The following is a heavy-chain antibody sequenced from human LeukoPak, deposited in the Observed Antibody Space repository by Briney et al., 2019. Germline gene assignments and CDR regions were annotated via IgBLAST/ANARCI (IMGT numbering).Heavy chain of an antibody. V-gene: IGHV3-33*06. CDR3: AKLSFDYYDSSGYQSY. CDR1: GFTFSSYG. D-gene: IGHD3-22*01. CDR2: IWYDGSNK. Sequence: GRSLRLSCAASGFTFSSYGMHWVRQAPGKGLEWVAVIWYDGSNKYYADSVKGRFTISRDNSKNTLYLQTNSLRAEDTAVYYCAKLSFDYYDSSGYQSYWGQGTLVTVSS. J-gene: IGHJ4*02.